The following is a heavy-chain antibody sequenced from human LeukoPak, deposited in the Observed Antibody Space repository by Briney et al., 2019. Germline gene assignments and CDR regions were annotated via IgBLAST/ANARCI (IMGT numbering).Heavy chain of an antibody. V-gene: IGHV1-69*06. Sequence: SVKVSCKASGGTFSSYAISWVRQAPGQGLEWMGGIIPIFGTANYAQKFQGRVTITADKSTSTAYMELSSLRSEDTAVYYCARDRAYGDDGEDWFDPWGQGTLVTVSS. J-gene: IGHJ5*02. CDR2: IIPIFGTA. CDR1: GGTFSSYA. D-gene: IGHD4-17*01. CDR3: ARDRAYGDDGEDWFDP.